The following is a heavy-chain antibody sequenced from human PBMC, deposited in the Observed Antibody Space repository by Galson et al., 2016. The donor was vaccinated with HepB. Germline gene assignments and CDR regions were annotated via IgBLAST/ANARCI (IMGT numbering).Heavy chain of an antibody. J-gene: IGHJ6*04. CDR3: AGRADRALGNFWLIYGMDV. D-gene: IGHD3-3*01. Sequence: SLRLSCAASGFSFSSYDMNWVRQTPGKGLEWVSIISANGEAAYYTDSVQGRFTISRDNSKNTLFLEVNSLRAEDTAVYYCAGRADRALGNFWLIYGMDVWGEGTTVTVSS. CDR1: GFSFSSYD. V-gene: IGHV3-23*01. CDR2: ISANGEAA.